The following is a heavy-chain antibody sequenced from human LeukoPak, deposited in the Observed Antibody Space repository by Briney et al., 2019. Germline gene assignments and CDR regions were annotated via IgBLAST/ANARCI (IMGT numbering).Heavy chain of an antibody. J-gene: IGHJ4*02. CDR3: ARFGYVAAVDV. CDR2: TNPAGSET. V-gene: IGHV3-7*01. D-gene: IGHD2-15*01. Sequence: GGSLRLSCVASGFSFSAYWMTWVRQAPGTGLEWVANTNPAGSETYYVDPVKGRFSISRDNAKNLVYLQMNSLRAEDTAVYHCARFGYVAAVDVWGQGTPVTVSS. CDR1: GFSFSAYW.